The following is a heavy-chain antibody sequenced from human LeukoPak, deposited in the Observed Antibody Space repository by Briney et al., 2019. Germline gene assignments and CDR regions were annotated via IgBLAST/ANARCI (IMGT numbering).Heavy chain of an antibody. V-gene: IGHV4-59*08. CDR1: GGSISSYY. D-gene: IGHD3-22*01. CDR3: ARQATVSDYYDSSGYYAFFDY. CDR2: IYYSGST. Sequence: SETLSLTCTVSGGSISSYYWSWIRQPPGKGLEWIGYIYYSGSTNYNPSLKSRVTISVDTSKNQFSLKLSSVTAADTAVYYCARQATVSDYYDSSGYYAFFDYWGQGTLVTVSS. J-gene: IGHJ4*02.